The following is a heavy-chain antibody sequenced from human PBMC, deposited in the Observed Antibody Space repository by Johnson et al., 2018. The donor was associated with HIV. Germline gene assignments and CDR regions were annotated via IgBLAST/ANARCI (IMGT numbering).Heavy chain of an antibody. CDR2: IWYDGSNQ. CDR1: GFTFSSYG. Sequence: QVQLVESGGGVVQPGRSLRLSCAASGFTFSSYGMHWVRQAPGKGLEWVAFIWYDGSNQYYADSVKGRFTISRDNSKNTLYLQMNSLRAEDTAVYYCANLPTRRSYYTLVAFDIWGQGTMVTVSS. CDR3: ANLPTRRSYYTLVAFDI. V-gene: IGHV3-33*06. D-gene: IGHD1-26*01. J-gene: IGHJ3*02.